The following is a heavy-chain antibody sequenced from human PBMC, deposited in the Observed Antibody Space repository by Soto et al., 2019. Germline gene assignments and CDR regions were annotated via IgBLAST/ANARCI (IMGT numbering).Heavy chain of an antibody. D-gene: IGHD3-10*01. CDR1: GYSFTSLH. J-gene: IGHJ4*02. CDR3: ARGSPGPVDH. Sequence: QVQLVQSGAEVRRPGASVKVSCKASGYSFTSLHFNWVRQATGQGLEWIGWMNPHSGETGYAQRFQGGVTMTRDISLSTAYMELRSLTSHDTAVYFCARGSPGPVDHWGQGTLVTVSS. CDR2: MNPHSGET. V-gene: IGHV1-8*01.